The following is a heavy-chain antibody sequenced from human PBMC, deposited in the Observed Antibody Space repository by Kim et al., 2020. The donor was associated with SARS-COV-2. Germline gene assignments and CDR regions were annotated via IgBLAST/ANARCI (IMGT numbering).Heavy chain of an antibody. J-gene: IGHJ3*02. CDR1: GGSISSGGYY. D-gene: IGHD3-22*01. CDR3: ARDSRITMIGLDAFDI. CDR2: IYYSGST. V-gene: IGHV4-31*03. Sequence: SETLSLTCTVSGGSISSGGYYWSWIRQHPGKGLEWIGYIYYSGSTYYNPSLKSRVTISVDTSKNQFSLKLSSVTAADTAVYYCARDSRITMIGLDAFDIWGEGTMVTVSS.